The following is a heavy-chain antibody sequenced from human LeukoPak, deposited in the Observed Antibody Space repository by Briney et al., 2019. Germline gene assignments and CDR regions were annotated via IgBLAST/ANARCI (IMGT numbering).Heavy chain of an antibody. CDR2: IYYSGST. D-gene: IGHD4-23*01. V-gene: IGHV4-39*07. CDR3: ARETVAEHAFDV. CDR1: GGSITSSSFY. J-gene: IGHJ3*01. Sequence: SETLSLTCAVSGGSITSSSFYWGWIRQPPGKGLEWIGSIYYSGSTYYNPSLKSRVAISVDTSKNQFSLKLTSVTAADTAVYYCARETVAEHAFDVWGQGTMVTVSS.